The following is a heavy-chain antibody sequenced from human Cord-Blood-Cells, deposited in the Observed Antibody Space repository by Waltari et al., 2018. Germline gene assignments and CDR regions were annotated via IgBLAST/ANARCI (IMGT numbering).Heavy chain of an antibody. CDR2: ISWNSGSI. J-gene: IGHJ2*01. CDR1: GFTFDDYA. CDR3: AKAAAAVYWYFDL. Sequence: GRSLRLSCAASGFTFDDYAMHWVRQAPGKGLEWVSGISWNSGSIGYADSVKGRFTISRDNAENSLYLQMKSLRAEDTALYYCAKAAAAVYWYFDLWGRGTLVTVSS. D-gene: IGHD6-13*01. V-gene: IGHV3-9*01.